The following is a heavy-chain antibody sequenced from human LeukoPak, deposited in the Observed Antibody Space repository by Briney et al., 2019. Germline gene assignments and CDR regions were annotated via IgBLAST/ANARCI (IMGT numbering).Heavy chain of an antibody. Sequence: GGSLRLSCAASGFTFSSYAMSWVRQAPGKGLEWVSAISGSGGSTYYADSVKGRFTISRDNSRNSLFLQMNSLRTEDTALYYCAKDSSSWYAYWGQGTLVTVSS. D-gene: IGHD6-13*01. J-gene: IGHJ4*02. CDR3: AKDSSSWYAY. V-gene: IGHV3-23*01. CDR2: ISGSGGST. CDR1: GFTFSSYA.